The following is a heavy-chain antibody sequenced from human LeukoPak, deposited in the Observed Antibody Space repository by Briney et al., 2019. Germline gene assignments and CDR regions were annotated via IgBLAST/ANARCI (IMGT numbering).Heavy chain of an antibody. D-gene: IGHD1-26*01. Sequence: GGSLSLSCAASGFTVSNNYMSWVRQAPGKGLEWVSVIYSGGTTSYTGSVKGRFTISRDTSKNTLYLHMNSLRAEDTAVYYCACGSGSYLLFDYWGQGALVTVSS. J-gene: IGHJ4*02. CDR3: ACGSGSYLLFDY. V-gene: IGHV3-66*01. CDR2: IYSGGTT. CDR1: GFTVSNNY.